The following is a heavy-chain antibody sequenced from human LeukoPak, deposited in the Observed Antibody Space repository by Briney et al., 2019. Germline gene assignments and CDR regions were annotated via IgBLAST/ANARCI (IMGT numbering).Heavy chain of an antibody. CDR3: ARGQLYCYYYYMDV. V-gene: IGHV1-8*01. Sequence: GASVKVSCKASGHTFTSYDINWVRQATGQGLEWMGWMNPNSGNTGYAQKFQGRVTMTRNTSISTAYMELSSLRSEDTAVYYCARGQLYCYYYYMDVWGKGTTVTISS. CDR1: GHTFTSYD. J-gene: IGHJ6*03. CDR2: MNPNSGNT. D-gene: IGHD2-2*01.